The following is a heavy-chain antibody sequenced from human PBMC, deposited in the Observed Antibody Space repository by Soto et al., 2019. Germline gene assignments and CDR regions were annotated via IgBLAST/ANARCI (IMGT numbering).Heavy chain of an antibody. CDR3: ARGRGGYYYYGMDV. CDR1: GGSISSSNW. V-gene: IGHV4-4*02. Sequence: SETLSLTCAVSGGSISSSNWWSWVRQAPGKGLEWIGEIYHSGSTNYNPSLKSRVTISVDKSKNQFSLKLSSVTAADTAVYYCARGRGGYYYYGMDVWGQGTTVTVSS. D-gene: IGHD3-16*01. J-gene: IGHJ6*02. CDR2: IYHSGST.